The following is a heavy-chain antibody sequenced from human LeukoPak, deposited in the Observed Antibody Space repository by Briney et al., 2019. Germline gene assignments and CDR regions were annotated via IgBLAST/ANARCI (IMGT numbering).Heavy chain of an antibody. CDR1: GGSISSNNW. J-gene: IGHJ4*02. Sequence: PSETLSLTCAVSGGSISSNNWWGWVRQPPGKGLEWIGQVHHSGGTSYNPSLRSRVTISIDKSENQFSLKLNSVTAADTAVYYCARHGGHYQSDDWGQGTLVTVSS. V-gene: IGHV4-4*02. D-gene: IGHD3-3*01. CDR3: ARHGGHYQSDD. CDR2: VHHSGGT.